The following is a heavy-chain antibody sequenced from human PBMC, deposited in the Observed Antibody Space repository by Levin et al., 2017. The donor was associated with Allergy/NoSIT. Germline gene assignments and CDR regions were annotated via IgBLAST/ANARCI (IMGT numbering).Heavy chain of an antibody. Sequence: GGSLRLSCAASGFTFSSYSMNWVRQAPGKGLEWVSSISSSSSYIYYADSVKGRFTISRDNAKNSLYLQMNSLRAEDTAVYYCARDRDDWNYETGAKYMYYFDYWGQGTLVTVSS. CDR2: ISSSSSYI. J-gene: IGHJ4*02. V-gene: IGHV3-21*01. D-gene: IGHD1-7*01. CDR3: ARDRDDWNYETGAKYMYYFDY. CDR1: GFTFSSYS.